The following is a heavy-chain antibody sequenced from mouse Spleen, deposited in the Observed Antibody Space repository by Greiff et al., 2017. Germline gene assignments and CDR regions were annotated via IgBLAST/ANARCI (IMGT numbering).Heavy chain of an antibody. V-gene: IGHV1-26*01. CDR3: AKIYGDYGEGY. CDR2: INPNNGGT. J-gene: IGHJ2*01. Sequence: VQLQQSGPELVKPGASVKISCKASGYTFTDYYMNWVKQSHGKSLEWIGDINPNNGGTSYNQKFKGKATLTVDKSSSTAYMELRSLTSEDSAVYYCAKIYGDYGEGYWGQGTTLTVSS. D-gene: IGHD2-13*01. CDR1: GYTFTDYY.